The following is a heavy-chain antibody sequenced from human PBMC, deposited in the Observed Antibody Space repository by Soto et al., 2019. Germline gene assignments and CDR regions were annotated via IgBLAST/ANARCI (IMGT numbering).Heavy chain of an antibody. Sequence: EVQLVESGGDLVQPGRSLRLSCATSGFIFDDYAMHWVRQAPGKGLEWVSGISWNSGSIGYADSVKGRFTISRDSAKKSLYLQMNSLRAEDTALYYCSKGTLYSISSPVDYWGQGTPVTVSS. J-gene: IGHJ4*02. V-gene: IGHV3-9*01. CDR3: SKGTLYSISSPVDY. CDR1: GFIFDDYA. D-gene: IGHD6-6*01. CDR2: ISWNSGSI.